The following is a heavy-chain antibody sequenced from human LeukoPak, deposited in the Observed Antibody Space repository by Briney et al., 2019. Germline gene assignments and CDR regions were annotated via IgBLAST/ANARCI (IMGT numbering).Heavy chain of an antibody. CDR3: AREQYCGGDCYNAGSDY. D-gene: IGHD2-21*01. CDR2: ISSSGDTT. V-gene: IGHV3-23*01. Sequence: PGGSLRLSCAASGFTFSSYAMSWVRQAPGKGLEWVSAISSSGDTTYYADSVKGRFTISRDNAKNSLYLQMNSLRDEDTAVYYCAREQYCGGDCYNAGSDYWGQGTLVTVSS. CDR1: GFTFSSYA. J-gene: IGHJ4*02.